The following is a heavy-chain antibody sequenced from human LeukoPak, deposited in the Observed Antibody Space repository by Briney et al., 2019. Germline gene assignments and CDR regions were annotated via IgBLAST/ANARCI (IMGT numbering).Heavy chain of an antibody. CDR3: AREEAFLLEGSLYQ. CDR1: GFTFGDFG. V-gene: IGHV3-33*01. CDR2: IWKDGSEE. D-gene: IGHD2-2*01. J-gene: IGHJ4*02. Sequence: GGSLRLSCAAAGFTFGDFGMHWVRQAPGKGLEWVALIWKDGSEEFYADSVKGRFTISRDNSRNTLSLQMNSLRGEDTAVYYCAREEAFLLEGSLYQWGQGTLVTVSS.